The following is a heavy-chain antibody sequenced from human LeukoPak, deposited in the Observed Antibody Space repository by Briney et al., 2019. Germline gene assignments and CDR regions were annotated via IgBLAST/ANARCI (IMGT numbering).Heavy chain of an antibody. Sequence: GGSLRLSCAASGFTLSSNAMHWVRQAPGKGLEWVAVISYDGSNKYYADSVKGRFTISRDSSKNTLYLQMNSLRAEDTAVYYCAKVNYYDSSGYLDYWGQGTLVTVSS. D-gene: IGHD3-22*01. CDR2: ISYDGSNK. CDR3: AKVNYYDSSGYLDY. V-gene: IGHV3-30-3*01. J-gene: IGHJ4*02. CDR1: GFTLSSNA.